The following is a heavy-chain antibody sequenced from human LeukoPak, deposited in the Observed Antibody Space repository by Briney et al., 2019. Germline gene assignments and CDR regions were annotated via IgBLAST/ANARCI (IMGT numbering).Heavy chain of an antibody. J-gene: IGHJ4*02. V-gene: IGHV1-2*02. Sequence: GASVTVSCKASGCIFIGYYMHWVGQPPGQGLEWMGWICPKSGGTNYAQKFHGRDTKTRDTTIRNAYMELSRLRSDDTAVYYCVPSGGISQFYFDCWGQGTLVTVSS. CDR1: GCIFIGYY. CDR3: VPSGGISQFYFDC. CDR2: ICPKSGGT. D-gene: IGHD3-10*01.